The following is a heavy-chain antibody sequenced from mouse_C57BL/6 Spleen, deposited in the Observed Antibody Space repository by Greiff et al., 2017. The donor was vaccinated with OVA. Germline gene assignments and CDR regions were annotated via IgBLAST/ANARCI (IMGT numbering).Heavy chain of an antibody. D-gene: IGHD1-1*01. CDR3: ERSGSTTVVGYFDV. CDR2: IYPRSGNT. CDR1: GYTFTSYG. V-gene: IGHV1-81*01. Sequence: QVQLQQSGAELARPGASVKLSCKASGYTFTSYGISWVKQRTGQGLEWIGEIYPRSGNTYYNEKFKGKATLTVDKSSSTAYMELRSLTSEDSAVYVCERSGSTTVVGYFDVWGTGTTVTVSS. J-gene: IGHJ1*03.